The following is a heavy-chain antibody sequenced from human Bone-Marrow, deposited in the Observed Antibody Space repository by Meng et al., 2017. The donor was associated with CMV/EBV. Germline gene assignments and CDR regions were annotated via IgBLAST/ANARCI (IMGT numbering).Heavy chain of an antibody. CDR3: ARGYINIVI. D-gene: IGHD3-3*02. Sequence: GESLKISCAASGFTLSRYWMTWVRQAPGKGLEWVANIKQDGSEKYYVDSVKGRFTISRDNAKNSLYLQMNSLRAEDTAVYYCARGYINIVIWGQGTLVTVSS. V-gene: IGHV3-7*01. CDR2: IKQDGSEK. J-gene: IGHJ4*02. CDR1: GFTLSRYW.